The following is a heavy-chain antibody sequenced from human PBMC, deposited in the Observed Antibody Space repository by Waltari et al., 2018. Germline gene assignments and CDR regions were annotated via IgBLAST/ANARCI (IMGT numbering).Heavy chain of an antibody. CDR3: ARRLKAGRAGNFDY. J-gene: IGHJ4*02. V-gene: IGHV5-51*01. CDR1: GYSCTSYW. D-gene: IGHD3-10*01. Sequence: VQLVQSGAEVKKPGESLKLSCKTSGYSCTSYWLGWVRKLPGKGLEWMGIIYPGDSDTRYSPSCQGQVTISADKSISTAYLQWSSLKASDTAMYYCARRLKAGRAGNFDYWGQGTLVTVSS. CDR2: IYPGDSDT.